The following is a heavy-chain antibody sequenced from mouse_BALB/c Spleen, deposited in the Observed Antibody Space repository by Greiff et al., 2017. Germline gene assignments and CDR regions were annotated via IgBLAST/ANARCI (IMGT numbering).Heavy chain of an antibody. CDR1: GYSITSDYA. CDR2: ISYSGST. V-gene: IGHV3-2*02. CDR3: AREGTHYFDY. Sequence: EVKLVESGPGLVKPSQSLSLTCTVTGYSITSDYAWNWIRQFPGNKLEWMGYISYSGSTSYNPSLKSRISITRDTSKNQFFLQLNSVTTEDTATYYCAREGTHYFDYWGQGTTLTVSS. J-gene: IGHJ2*01.